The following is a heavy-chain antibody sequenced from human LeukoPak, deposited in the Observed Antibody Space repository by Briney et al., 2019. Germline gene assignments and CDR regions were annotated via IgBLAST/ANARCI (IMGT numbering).Heavy chain of an antibody. V-gene: IGHV3-23*01. D-gene: IGHD3-22*01. Sequence: GGSLRLSCAASGFTFSSYAMSWVRQAPGKGLEWASAISGSGGSTYYADSVKGRFTISRDNSKNTLYLQMNSLRAEDTAVYYCAKPPYYDSSGYDYWGQGTLVTVSS. J-gene: IGHJ4*02. CDR1: GFTFSSYA. CDR2: ISGSGGST. CDR3: AKPPYYDSSGYDY.